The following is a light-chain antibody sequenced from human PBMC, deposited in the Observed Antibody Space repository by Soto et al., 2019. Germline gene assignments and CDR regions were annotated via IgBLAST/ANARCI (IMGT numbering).Light chain of an antibody. V-gene: IGKV3-20*01. CDR1: QSVSRNY. J-gene: IGKJ1*01. CDR3: QQYGSSGT. CDR2: DTS. Sequence: ELVLTQSPGTLSLSPGERATLSCRASQSVSRNYLAWYQQKPGQAPRLLIYDTSNRATGVPDRFSGSGSGTDFTLTISRVEPEDFAVYYCQQYGSSGTFGQGTKVEIK.